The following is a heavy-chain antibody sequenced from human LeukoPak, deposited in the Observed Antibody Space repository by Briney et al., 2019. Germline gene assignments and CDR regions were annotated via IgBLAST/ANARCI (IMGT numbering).Heavy chain of an antibody. J-gene: IGHJ5*02. V-gene: IGHV1-69*13. CDR3: ARDHGRITGTTGWFDP. CDR1: GGTFSSYA. CDR2: IIPIFGTA. D-gene: IGHD1-7*01. Sequence: GASVKVSCKASGGTFSSYAISWVRQAPGQGLEWMGGIIPIFGTANYAQKFQGRVTITADESTSTAYMELSSLRSEDTAVYYCARDHGRITGTTGWFDPWGQGTLVTVSS.